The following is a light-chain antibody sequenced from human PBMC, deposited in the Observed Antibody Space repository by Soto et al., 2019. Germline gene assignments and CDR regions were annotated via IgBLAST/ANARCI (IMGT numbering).Light chain of an antibody. V-gene: IGKV1-5*03. J-gene: IGKJ4*01. Sequence: DIQMTQSPSTLPASVGDRVTITCRANQSISTWLAWYQQKPGKAPNLLIYKASRLETGVPSRFSGSGSGTEFTLTISSLQPDDIAIYYCQQYDSYSTFGGGTKVEIK. CDR3: QQYDSYST. CDR1: QSISTW. CDR2: KAS.